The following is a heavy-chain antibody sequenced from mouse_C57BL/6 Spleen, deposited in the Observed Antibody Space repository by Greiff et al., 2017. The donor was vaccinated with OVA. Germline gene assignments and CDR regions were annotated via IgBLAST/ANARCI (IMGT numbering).Heavy chain of an antibody. V-gene: IGHV14-3*01. CDR2: IDPANGNT. D-gene: IGHD2-1*01. J-gene: IGHJ4*01. CDR3: AKDGNYDYYAMDY. CDR1: GFNIKNTY. Sequence: DVQLQESVAELVRPGASVKLSCTASGFNIKNTYMHWVKQRPEPGLEWIGRIDPANGNTKYAPKFQGKATITADTSSNTAYLQLISLTSEDTAIYYCAKDGNYDYYAMDYWGQGTSVTVSS.